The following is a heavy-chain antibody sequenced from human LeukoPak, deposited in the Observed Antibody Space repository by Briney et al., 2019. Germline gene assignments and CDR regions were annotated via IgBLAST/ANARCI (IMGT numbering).Heavy chain of an antibody. J-gene: IGHJ4*02. D-gene: IGHD6-6*01. CDR2: INPNSGGT. CDR3: ARDAARPLEH. CDR1: GYTFTGYY. V-gene: IGHV1-2*02. Sequence: GASVKVSCKASGYTFTGYYMHWVRQAPGQGLEWMGWINPNSGGTSYAQKFQGRVIMTRDTSISTVYMELSRLRSDDTAVYFCARDAARPLEHWGQGTLVTVSS.